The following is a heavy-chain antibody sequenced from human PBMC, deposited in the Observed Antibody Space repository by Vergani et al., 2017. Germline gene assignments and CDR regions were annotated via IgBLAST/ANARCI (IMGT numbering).Heavy chain of an antibody. Sequence: QITLKESGPTLVKPTQTLTLTCTFSGFSLNTRGVSVAWIRQPPGKALDWLVLIHWNDDQHYNPSLNNRVTITKDTSKNQVVLTMSNMDYVDTGTYYCFYRKTEGGTTCCCDTFYYYYYMDVWGKGTTVTVSS. CDR3: FYRKTEGGTTCCCDTFYYYYYMDV. CDR2: IHWNDDQ. CDR1: GFSLNTRGVS. V-gene: IGHV2-5*04. J-gene: IGHJ6*03. D-gene: IGHD1-7*01.